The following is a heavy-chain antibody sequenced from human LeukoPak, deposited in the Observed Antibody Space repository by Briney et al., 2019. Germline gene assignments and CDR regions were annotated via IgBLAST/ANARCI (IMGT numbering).Heavy chain of an antibody. CDR1: GGSISSSSYY. CDR3: AGNRYYYDSSGYYYEFDY. CDR2: IYYSGST. Sequence: SETLSLTCTVSGGSISSSSYYWGWIRQPPGKGLEWIGSIYYSGSTYYNPSLKSRVTISVDTSKNQFSLKLSSVTAADTAVYYCAGNRYYYDSSGYYYEFDYWGQGTLVTGSS. J-gene: IGHJ4*02. D-gene: IGHD3-22*01. V-gene: IGHV4-39*01.